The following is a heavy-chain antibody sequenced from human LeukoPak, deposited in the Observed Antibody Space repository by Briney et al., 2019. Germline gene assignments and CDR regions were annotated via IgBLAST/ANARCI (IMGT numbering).Heavy chain of an antibody. CDR3: ARVAKERVGGVYYFDH. J-gene: IGHJ4*02. CDR2: IGTAGDT. Sequence: PGGPLRLSCAASGFTFSDYDMHWVRQATGKGLEWVSAIGTAGDTYYTGSVKGRFTISRENAKNSLYLQMNSLRAGDTAVYYCARVAKERVGGVYYFDHWGQGTLVTVSS. CDR1: GFTFSDYD. D-gene: IGHD1-1*01. V-gene: IGHV3-13*01.